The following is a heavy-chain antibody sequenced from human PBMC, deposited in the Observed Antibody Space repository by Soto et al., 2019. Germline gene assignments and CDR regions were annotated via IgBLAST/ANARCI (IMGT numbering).Heavy chain of an antibody. CDR3: VKEKSVMYSGYDAFDI. CDR2: IKSGASTI. V-gene: IGHV3-48*03. Sequence: SLRLSCAASGFDFKSYEMDWVRQAPGKGLEWVAYIKSGASTIFYTDSVKGRFTISRDDAKNLLFLEMNNLSAEDTAVYYCVKEKSVMYSGYDAFDIWGHGTLVTVSS. D-gene: IGHD5-12*01. CDR1: GFDFKSYE. J-gene: IGHJ3*02.